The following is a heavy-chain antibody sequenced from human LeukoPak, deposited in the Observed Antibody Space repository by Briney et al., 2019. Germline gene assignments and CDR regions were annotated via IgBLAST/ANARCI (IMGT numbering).Heavy chain of an antibody. V-gene: IGHV1-2*02. CDR1: GYTFTGYY. Sequence: ASVKVSCKAPGYTFTGYYMHWVRQAPGQGLEWMGWINPNSGGTNYAQKFQGRVTMTRDTSISTAYMELSRLRSDDTAVYYCARDRDSSGYYYFDYWGQGTLVTVSS. D-gene: IGHD3-22*01. CDR3: ARDRDSSGYYYFDY. J-gene: IGHJ4*02. CDR2: INPNSGGT.